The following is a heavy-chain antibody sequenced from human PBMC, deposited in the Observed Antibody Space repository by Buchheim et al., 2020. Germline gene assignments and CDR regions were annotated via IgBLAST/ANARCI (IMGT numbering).Heavy chain of an antibody. CDR3: ARSEDIVVVPAAHLDV. CDR2: INQDGSEK. Sequence: EVQLVESGGGLVQPGGSLRLSCAASGFMFSSYWMSWVRQAPGKGLEWVANINQDGSEKYYVGSMKGRFTISSDNAKNSLYLQMNSLRAEDTAVYYCARSEDIVVVPAAHLDVWGQGTT. J-gene: IGHJ6*02. D-gene: IGHD2-2*01. V-gene: IGHV3-7*01. CDR1: GFMFSSYW.